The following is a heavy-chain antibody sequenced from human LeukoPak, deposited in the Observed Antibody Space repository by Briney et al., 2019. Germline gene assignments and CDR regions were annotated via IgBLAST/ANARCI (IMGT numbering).Heavy chain of an antibody. Sequence: PGGSLRLSCQASGFPFSTFPMSWVRQAPGKGLEWVSTLSGDGSNTYYADSVKGRFTISRDTSKNTLFLQMNSLRADDTDIYYCTKGGHGDYWGQGTMVTVSS. CDR1: GFPFSTFP. CDR2: LSGDGSNT. V-gene: IGHV3-23*01. D-gene: IGHD2-21*02. J-gene: IGHJ4*02. CDR3: TKGGHGDY.